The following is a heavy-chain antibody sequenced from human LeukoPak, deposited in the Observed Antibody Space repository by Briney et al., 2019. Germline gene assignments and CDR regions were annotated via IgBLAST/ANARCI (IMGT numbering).Heavy chain of an antibody. D-gene: IGHD3-22*01. CDR1: GFIFKNFG. CDR2: ISNDGGGT. J-gene: IGHJ5*02. CDR3: AKGSSGYFADL. V-gene: IGHV3-23*01. Sequence: PGGSLLLCCPASGFIFKNFGLRWVRPAPGKGLEGGSAISNDGGGTNYAACVKGRFTISRDKSKNTLFLQMNSLRAEVTALYYCAKGSSGYFADLWGQGTLVTVSS.